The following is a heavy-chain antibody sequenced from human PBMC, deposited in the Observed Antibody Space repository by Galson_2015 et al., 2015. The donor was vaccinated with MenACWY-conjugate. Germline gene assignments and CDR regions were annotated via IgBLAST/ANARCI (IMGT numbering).Heavy chain of an antibody. CDR3: ARDGYCGGDCFSTDRAYYYYVDV. D-gene: IGHD2-21*01. CDR1: GASLSSDGYY. Sequence: TLSLTCSVSGASLSSDGYYWSWIRQHPGKGLEWIGHIHYSGRNYCNPSLQSRISMSVDTSKNQFSLTLTSVTAADTAVYYCARDGYCGGDCFSTDRAYYYYVDVWGRGTTVTVYS. J-gene: IGHJ6*03. V-gene: IGHV4-31*03. CDR2: IHYSGRN.